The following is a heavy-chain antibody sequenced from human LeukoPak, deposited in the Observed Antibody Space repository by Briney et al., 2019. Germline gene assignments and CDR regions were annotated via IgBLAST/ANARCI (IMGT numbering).Heavy chain of an antibody. J-gene: IGHJ3*02. CDR3: ARGAFGAQGGDAFDI. D-gene: IGHD3-16*01. V-gene: IGHV3-21*01. CDR2: ISSSSSYI. CDR1: GFTFSSYS. Sequence: KSGGSLRLSCAASGFTFSSYSMNWVRQAPGKGLEWVSSISSSSSYIYYADSVKGRFTISRDNAKNSLYLQMNSLRAEDTAVYYCARGAFGAQGGDAFDIWGQGTMVTVSS.